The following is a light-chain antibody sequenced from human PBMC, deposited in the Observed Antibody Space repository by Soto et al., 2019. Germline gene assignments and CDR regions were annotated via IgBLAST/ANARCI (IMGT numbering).Light chain of an antibody. CDR3: SSSTATNTYV. Sequence: SVLTQSASLSGSPGQSITISCTGTSRDVGRSNRISWYQQHPGKAPKLILHDVNSRPSGISSRFSGSTSGNTASLTISGLQAEDEADYYCSSSTATNTYVFGTGTKVTVL. CDR1: SRDVGRSNR. V-gene: IGLV2-14*01. CDR2: DVN. J-gene: IGLJ1*01.